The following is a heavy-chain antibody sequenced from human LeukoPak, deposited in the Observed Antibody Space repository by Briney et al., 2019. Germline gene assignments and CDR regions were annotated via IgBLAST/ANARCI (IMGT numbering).Heavy chain of an antibody. CDR3: ARGKSRGSHIDY. Sequence: SETLSLTCTVSGYSISSGYYWGWIRPPPGKGLEWIGSIYHSESTYYNPSLKSRVTISIDTSKNQFSLKLSSVTAADTAIYFCARGKSRGSHIDYWGQGTLVTVSS. D-gene: IGHD1-26*01. J-gene: IGHJ4*02. V-gene: IGHV4-38-2*02. CDR2: IYHSEST. CDR1: GYSISSGYY.